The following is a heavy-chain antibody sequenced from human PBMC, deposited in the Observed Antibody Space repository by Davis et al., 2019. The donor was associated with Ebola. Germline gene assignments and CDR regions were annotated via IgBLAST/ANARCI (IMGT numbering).Heavy chain of an antibody. V-gene: IGHV3-53*01. D-gene: IGHD5-12*01. CDR2: LYPDERT. Sequence: GESLKISCVVSGLSASTNYMGWVRQAPGKILEWVSLLYPDERTFYADSVKGRFSIFRDHSKSTLYLQMNSLRADDTAIYYCAKDLYSGYDLIRYFDLWGRGTLVTVSS. CDR1: GLSASTNY. CDR3: AKDLYSGYDLIRYFDL. J-gene: IGHJ2*01.